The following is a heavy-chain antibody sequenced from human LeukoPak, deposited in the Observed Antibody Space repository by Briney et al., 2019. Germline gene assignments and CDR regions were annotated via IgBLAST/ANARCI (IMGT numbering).Heavy chain of an antibody. CDR2: IDSTGST. CDR3: ARVIIAAAGGSWFDP. J-gene: IGHJ5*02. CDR1: GVSVNNGGYS. D-gene: IGHD6-13*01. V-gene: IGHV4-30-4*07. Sequence: PSETLSLTCAVSGVSVNNGGYSWSWVRQSPGMGLEWIGFIDSTGSTYYNPSLKSRVTISVDTSKNQFSLKLSSVTAADTAVYYCARVIIAAAGGSWFDPWGQGTLVTVSS.